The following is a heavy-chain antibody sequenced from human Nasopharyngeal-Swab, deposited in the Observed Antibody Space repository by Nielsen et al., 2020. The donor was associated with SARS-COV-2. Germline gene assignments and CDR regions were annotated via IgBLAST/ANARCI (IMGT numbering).Heavy chain of an antibody. Sequence: SVKVSCKASGGTFSSYAISWARQAPGQGLEWMGRIIPILGIANYAQKFQGRVTITADKSTSTAYMELSSLRSEDTAVYYCARDYGDYDNNAFDIWGQGTMVTVSS. V-gene: IGHV1-69*04. J-gene: IGHJ3*02. D-gene: IGHD4-17*01. CDR1: GGTFSSYA. CDR2: IIPILGIA. CDR3: ARDYGDYDNNAFDI.